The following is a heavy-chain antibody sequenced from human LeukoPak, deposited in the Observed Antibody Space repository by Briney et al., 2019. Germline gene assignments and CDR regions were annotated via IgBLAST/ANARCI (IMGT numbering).Heavy chain of an antibody. CDR1: GGSMSSYY. Sequence: SETLSLTCTVSGGSMSSYYWSWIRQPPGKGLEWVGYIYYSGTTSYNPSLKSRVTISVDTSKNQLSLKLSSVTAADTAVYYCARVAAGIGFFQHWGQGTLVTVSS. J-gene: IGHJ1*01. CDR2: IYYSGTT. V-gene: IGHV4-59*08. D-gene: IGHD6-19*01. CDR3: ARVAAGIGFFQH.